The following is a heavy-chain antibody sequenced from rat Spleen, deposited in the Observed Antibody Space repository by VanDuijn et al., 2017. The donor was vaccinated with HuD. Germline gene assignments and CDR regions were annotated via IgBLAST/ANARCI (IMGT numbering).Heavy chain of an antibody. J-gene: IGHJ2*01. D-gene: IGHD2-5*01. CDR2: IWTGGTT. Sequence: QVQLKESGPGLVQPSQTLSLTCTVSGFSLTRYDISWVRQPPGKGLEWMGVIWTGGTTAYNSLLKSRLSITRDISKSQVFLKMNSLQTEDTATYYCARANRDTYAHFDYWGQGVMVTVSS. CDR1: GFSLTRYD. V-gene: IGHV2-43*01. CDR3: ARANRDTYAHFDY.